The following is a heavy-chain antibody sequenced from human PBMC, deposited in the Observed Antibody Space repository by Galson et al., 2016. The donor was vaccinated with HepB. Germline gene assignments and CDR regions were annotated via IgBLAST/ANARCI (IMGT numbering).Heavy chain of an antibody. V-gene: IGHV4-59*02. CDR1: GGSVTSYY. J-gene: IGHJ4*02. CDR2: FYHSRST. Sequence: ETLSLTCTVSGGSVTSYYWSWIRQPPGEGLEWSGFFYHSRSTNYNTSLKSRVTISVDTSKHQFFLNLSSVTAADTAVYYSARSVYGRRVAATCSFSYWGQGTLVTVSS. D-gene: IGHD2-15*01. CDR3: ARSVYGRRVAATCSFSY.